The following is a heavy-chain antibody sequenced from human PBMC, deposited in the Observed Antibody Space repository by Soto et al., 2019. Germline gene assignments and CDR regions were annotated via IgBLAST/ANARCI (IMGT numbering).Heavy chain of an antibody. J-gene: IGHJ4*01. Sequence: QVQLVQSGAEVKKPGSSVKVSFKASGGTFSSLAISWVRQAPGQGLEWMGGLVPVFGTANYAQKFQDRVTITADKSTSTSYMELSSLRSEDTAVYYCARSPGVFDYWCHGTLVTVSS. CDR2: LVPVFGTA. CDR3: ARSPGVFDY. CDR1: GGTFSSLA. D-gene: IGHD3-10*01. V-gene: IGHV1-69*06.